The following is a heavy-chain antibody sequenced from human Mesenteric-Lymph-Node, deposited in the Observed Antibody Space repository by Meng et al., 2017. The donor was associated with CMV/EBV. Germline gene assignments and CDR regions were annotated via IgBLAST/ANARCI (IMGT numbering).Heavy chain of an antibody. J-gene: IGHJ4*02. CDR3: ARMGGRSSPPGY. V-gene: IGHV3-7*01. D-gene: IGHD1-26*01. Sequence: GESLKISCAASGFTFSDYYMSWIRQAPGKGLEWVANIKQDGSEKYYVDSVKGRFTISRDNAKNSLYLQMNSLRAEDTAVYYCARMGGRSSPPGYWGQGTLVTVSS. CDR2: IKQDGSEK. CDR1: GFTFSDYY.